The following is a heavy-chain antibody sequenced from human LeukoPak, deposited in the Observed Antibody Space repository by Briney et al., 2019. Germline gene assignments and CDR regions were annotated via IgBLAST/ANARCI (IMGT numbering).Heavy chain of an antibody. V-gene: IGHV4-59*01. D-gene: IGHD4-17*01. CDR3: ARGQFYGDYVYFDY. CDR2: ISYSGST. CDR1: GGSFSSYY. J-gene: IGHJ4*02. Sequence: KPSETLSLTCAVYGGSFSSYYWSWIRQPPGKGLEWIDYISYSGSTNYNPSLKSRVTISVDTSKNQFSLKLSSVTAADTAVYYCARGQFYGDYVYFDYWGQGTLVTVSS.